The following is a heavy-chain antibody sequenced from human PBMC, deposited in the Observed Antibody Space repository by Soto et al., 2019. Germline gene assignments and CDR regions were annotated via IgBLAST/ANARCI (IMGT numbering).Heavy chain of an antibody. CDR1: EFTFNKYW. V-gene: IGHV3-7*01. Sequence: EVQLEESGGGLVQPGGSLRLSCAASEFTFNKYWMSWVRQAPGKGLEWVANIKQGGGQKYYVDSVKGRFTISRDNAKNSVYLQMNSLRAEDTAVYYCARGGDYYFYGMDVWGQGTTVTVSS. J-gene: IGHJ6*02. CDR3: ARGGDYYFYGMDV. CDR2: IKQGGGQK.